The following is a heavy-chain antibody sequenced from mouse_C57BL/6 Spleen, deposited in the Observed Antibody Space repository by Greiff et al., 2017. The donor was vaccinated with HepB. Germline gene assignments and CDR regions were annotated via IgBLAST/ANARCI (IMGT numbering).Heavy chain of an antibody. D-gene: IGHD2-5*01. CDR3: TRGRGAYYSNYVFDY. V-gene: IGHV1-15*01. CDR2: IDPETGGT. CDR1: GYTFTDYD. J-gene: IGHJ2*01. Sequence: QVQLKQSGAELVRPGASVTLSCKASGYTFTDYDMHWVKQTPVHGLEWIGAIDPETGGTAYNQKFKGKAILTADKSSSTAYMELRSLTSEDSAVYYCTRGRGAYYSNYVFDYWGQGTTLTVSS.